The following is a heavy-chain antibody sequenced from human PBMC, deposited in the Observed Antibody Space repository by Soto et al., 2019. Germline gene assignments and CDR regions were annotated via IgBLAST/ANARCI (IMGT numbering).Heavy chain of an antibody. CDR1: GGSISSYY. V-gene: IGHV4-59*01. J-gene: IGHJ6*02. CDR3: ARDYYYDSSGYRSYYYYGMDV. CDR2: IYYSGST. D-gene: IGHD3-22*01. Sequence: PSETLSLTCTVSGGSISSYYWSWIRQPPGKGLEWIGYIYYSGSTNYNPSLKSRVTISVDTSKNQFSLKLSSVTAADTAVYYCARDYYYDSSGYRSYYYYGMDVWGQGTTVTVSS.